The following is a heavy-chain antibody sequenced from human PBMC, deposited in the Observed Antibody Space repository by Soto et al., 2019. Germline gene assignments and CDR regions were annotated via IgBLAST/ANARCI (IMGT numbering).Heavy chain of an antibody. D-gene: IGHD6-6*01. CDR1: GSTFTSYG. CDR2: ISAYNGNT. J-gene: IGHJ6*02. CDR3: ARAGAPGIAARPPIRPYGMDV. V-gene: IGHV1-18*01. Sequence: ASVKVSCKASGSTFTSYGISWVRQAPGQGLEWMGWISAYNGNTNYAQKLQGRVTMTTDTSTSTAYMELRSLRSDDTAVYYCARAGAPGIAARPPIRPYGMDVWGQGTTVTVSS.